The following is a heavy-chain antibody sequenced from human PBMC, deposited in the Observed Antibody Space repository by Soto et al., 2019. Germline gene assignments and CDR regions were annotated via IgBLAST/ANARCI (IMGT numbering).Heavy chain of an antibody. V-gene: IGHV3-30*18. D-gene: IGHD6-13*01. CDR3: AKVVSSWELDAFDI. CDR2: ISYDGSNK. CDR1: GFTFSSYG. Sequence: QVQLVESGGGVVQPGRSLRLSCAASGFTFSSYGMHWVRQAPGKGLEWVAVISYDGSNKYYADSVKGRFTISRDNSKNTLSLQMNSLRAEDTAVYYCAKVVSSWELDAFDIWGQGTMVTVSS. J-gene: IGHJ3*02.